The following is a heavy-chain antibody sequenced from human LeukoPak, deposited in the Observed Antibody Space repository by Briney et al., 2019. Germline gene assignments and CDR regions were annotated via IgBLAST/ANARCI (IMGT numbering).Heavy chain of an antibody. CDR2: IFTDGST. Sequence: SETLSLTCTVSGGSISNYYWIWIRQPAGKGLEWIGRIFTDGSTNYNPSLKSRATMSVDTSKNQISLRLSSATAADTAVYYCARGYGDFNRGSWFDPWGQGTLVTVSS. V-gene: IGHV4-4*07. D-gene: IGHD4-17*01. CDR1: GGSISNYY. CDR3: ARGYGDFNRGSWFDP. J-gene: IGHJ5*02.